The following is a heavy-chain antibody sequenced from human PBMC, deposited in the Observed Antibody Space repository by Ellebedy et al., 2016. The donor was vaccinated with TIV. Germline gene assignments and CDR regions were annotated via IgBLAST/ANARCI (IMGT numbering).Heavy chain of an antibody. J-gene: IGHJ4*02. D-gene: IGHD6-19*01. CDR2: INPNSGGT. CDR1: GYTFTGYY. V-gene: IGHV1-2*02. Sequence: ASVKVSCKASGYTFTGYYMHWVRQAPGQGLEWMGWINPNSGGTYYAQKFQGRVTMTRDTSISTAYMELRSLRSDDTAVYYCARISGWNSGGSHYFDYWGQGTLVTVSS. CDR3: ARISGWNSGGSHYFDY.